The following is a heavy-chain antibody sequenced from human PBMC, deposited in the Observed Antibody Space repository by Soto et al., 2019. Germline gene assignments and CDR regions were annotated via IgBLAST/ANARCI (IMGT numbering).Heavy chain of an antibody. CDR3: ARGHSGYDPFDY. CDR1: GGTFSSYT. D-gene: IGHD5-12*01. J-gene: IGHJ4*02. Sequence: QVQLVQSGAEVKKPGSSVKVSCKASGGTFSSYTISWVRQAPGQGLEWMGRIIPILGIANYAQKFQGRVTITADKSTSTAYMEVSSLRSEDTAVYYCARGHSGYDPFDYWGQGTLVTVSS. CDR2: IIPILGIA. V-gene: IGHV1-69*02.